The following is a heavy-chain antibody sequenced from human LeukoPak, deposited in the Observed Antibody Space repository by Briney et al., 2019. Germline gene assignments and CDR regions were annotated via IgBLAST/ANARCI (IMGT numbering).Heavy chain of an antibody. D-gene: IGHD5-12*01. CDR1: GFTFSSYD. J-gene: IGHJ3*02. Sequence: PGRSLRLSCAASGFTFSSYDMHWVRQATGKGLEWVSAIGTAGDTYYPGSVKGRFTISRENAKNSLYLQMNSLRAGDTAVYYCARGSLRVYSGYVEPDAFDIWGQGTMVTVSS. V-gene: IGHV3-13*01. CDR2: IGTAGDT. CDR3: ARGSLRVYSGYVEPDAFDI.